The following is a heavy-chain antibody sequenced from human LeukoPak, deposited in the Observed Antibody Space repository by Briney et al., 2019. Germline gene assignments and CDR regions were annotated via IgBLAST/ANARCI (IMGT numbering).Heavy chain of an antibody. CDR3: AKDTHARYSYGYFQH. CDR2: ISWNSGSI. J-gene: IGHJ1*01. D-gene: IGHD5-18*01. Sequence: GGSLRLSCAASGFTFDGYAMHWVRQAPGKGLEWVSGISWNSGSIGYADPVKGRFTISRDNAKNSLYLQMNSLRAEDTALYYCAKDTHARYSYGYFQHWGQGTLVTVSS. V-gene: IGHV3-9*01. CDR1: GFTFDGYA.